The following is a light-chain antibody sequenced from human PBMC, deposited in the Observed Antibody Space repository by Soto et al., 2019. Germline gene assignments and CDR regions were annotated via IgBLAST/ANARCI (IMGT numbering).Light chain of an antibody. CDR1: SSDVGSYNL. J-gene: IGLJ2*01. CDR2: EVS. V-gene: IGLV2-23*02. CDR3: CSYAGSSTHVV. Sequence: QSVLTQPACVSGSPGQSITISCTGTSSDVGSYNLVSWYQQHPGKAPKLMIYEVSKRPSGVSNRFSGSKSGNTASLTISGLQSEDEADYYCCSYAGSSTHVVFGEGTKVTVL.